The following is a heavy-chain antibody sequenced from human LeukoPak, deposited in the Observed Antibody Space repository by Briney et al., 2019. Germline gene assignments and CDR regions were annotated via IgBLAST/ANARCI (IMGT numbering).Heavy chain of an antibody. V-gene: IGHV3-23*01. Sequence: GGSLRLSCAASGFTFSNYGMNWVRQAPGKGLERVSGISGSGGTTYYADSVKGRFTISRDNSKNTLYLQMNSLRAEDTAVYYCAKGDYGSRSGNWFDPWGQGTLVTVSS. CDR3: AKGDYGSRSGNWFDP. J-gene: IGHJ5*02. CDR1: GFTFSNYG. CDR2: ISGSGGTT. D-gene: IGHD3-10*01.